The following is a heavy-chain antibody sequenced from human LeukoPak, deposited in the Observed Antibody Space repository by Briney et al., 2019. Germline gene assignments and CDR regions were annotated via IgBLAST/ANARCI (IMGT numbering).Heavy chain of an antibody. V-gene: IGHV4-59*08. CDR2: ISYSGRT. D-gene: IGHD4-23*01. CDR1: GGSISNYY. J-gene: IGHJ6*02. CDR3: ARHNPTVAHGGYHGLDV. Sequence: SETLSLTCTVSGGSISNYYWSWIRQSPGKGLEWIGYISYSGRTNYNPSLTSRLTISVDPSKNQFSLRLTSVTAADTAVYSCARHNPTVAHGGYHGLDVWGQGTTVIVSS.